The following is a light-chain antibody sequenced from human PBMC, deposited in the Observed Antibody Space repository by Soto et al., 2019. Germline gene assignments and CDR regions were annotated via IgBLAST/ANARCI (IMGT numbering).Light chain of an antibody. CDR1: KSVGGD. V-gene: IGKV3-11*01. CDR2: DAS. CDR3: QQRTNWPWT. Sequence: EIVLTQSPATLSLSPGERASVSCRASKSVGGDLVWYQQHPGQAPRLLIYDASNRATGIPPRFSGSGSGTDFTLTISSLEPEDFAVYYCQQRTNWPWTFGQGTKVDIK. J-gene: IGKJ1*01.